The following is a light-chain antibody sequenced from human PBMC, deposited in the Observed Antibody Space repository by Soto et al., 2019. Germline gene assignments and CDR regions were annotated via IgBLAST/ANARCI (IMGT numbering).Light chain of an antibody. V-gene: IGLV2-11*01. CDR1: SRDVGGYDF. Sequence: QSALAQPRSVSGSPGQSVTPSCTGTSRDVGGYDFVSWYQQYPGKAPKLIIFDVTERTSGVPDRFPGAKSGNSASLTLYGLQAEDEAEYDCSSYAGSYILGVFGGGTKLTVL. CDR3: SSYAGSYILGV. CDR2: DVT. J-gene: IGLJ3*02.